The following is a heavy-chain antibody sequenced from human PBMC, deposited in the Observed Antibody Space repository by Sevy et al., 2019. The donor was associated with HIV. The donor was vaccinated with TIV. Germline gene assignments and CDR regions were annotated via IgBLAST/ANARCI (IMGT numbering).Heavy chain of an antibody. D-gene: IGHD6-13*01. CDR3: ARESASGTPGGVYYYYYNMDV. CDR2: ISTRSSAI. J-gene: IGHJ6*02. Sequence: GGSLRLSCAASGFTFSSFSMNWVRQAPGKGPEWISYISTRSSAIYYADSMKGRFTISRDNSKNSLYLQMNSLRAEDTAVYYCARESASGTPGGVYYYYYNMDVSGQWTSVTVSS. CDR1: GFTFSSFS. V-gene: IGHV3-48*01.